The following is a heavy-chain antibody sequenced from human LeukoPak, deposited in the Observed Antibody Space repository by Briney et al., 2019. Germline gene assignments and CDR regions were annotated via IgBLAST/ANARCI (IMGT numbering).Heavy chain of an antibody. CDR3: ARGPNSNWSGLDF. D-gene: IGHD6-6*01. Sequence: GGSLRLSCAASGFTFSDYWMHWARQLPGKGLVWVSRISPTGSTTSYADSVKGRFTVSRDNAKNTLYLQVNNLRAEDTAVYYCARGPNSNWSGLDFWGQGTLLTVSS. CDR2: ISPTGSTT. CDR1: GFTFSDYW. J-gene: IGHJ4*02. V-gene: IGHV3-74*01.